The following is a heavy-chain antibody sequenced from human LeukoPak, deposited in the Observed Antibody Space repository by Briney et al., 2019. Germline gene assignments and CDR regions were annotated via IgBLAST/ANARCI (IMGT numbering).Heavy chain of an antibody. V-gene: IGHV3-9*01. D-gene: IGHD6-19*01. CDR3: ARYGIAVPNRYFDY. J-gene: IGHJ4*02. CDR1: GFTFDDYA. Sequence: GRSLRLSCAASGFTFDDYAMHWVRQAPGKGLEWVSGISWNSGSIDYADSVKGRFTISRDNAKNSLYLQMNSLRAEDTAVYYCARYGIAVPNRYFDYWGQGTLVTVSS. CDR2: ISWNSGSI.